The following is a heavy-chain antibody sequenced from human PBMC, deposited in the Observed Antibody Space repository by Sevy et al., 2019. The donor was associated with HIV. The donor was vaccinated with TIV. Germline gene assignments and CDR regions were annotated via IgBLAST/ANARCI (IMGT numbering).Heavy chain of an antibody. CDR1: GFTFSTYD. J-gene: IGHJ6*02. CDR2: ISYDGNYR. CDR3: AKYRPPGGSYFSRHGMDV. V-gene: IGHV3-30*18. D-gene: IGHD1-26*01. Sequence: GGSLRLSCTASGFTFSTYDIHWVRQAPGKGLEWVAIISYDGNYRYYSDSVRGRFSMSRDNSKNTAYLQMSGLSVEDTAVYYCAKYRPPGGSYFSRHGMDVWGRGTTVTVSS.